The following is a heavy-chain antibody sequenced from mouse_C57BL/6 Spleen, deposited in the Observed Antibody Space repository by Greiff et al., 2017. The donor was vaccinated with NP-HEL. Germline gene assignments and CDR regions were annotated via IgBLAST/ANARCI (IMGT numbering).Heavy chain of an antibody. CDR2: INPNNGGT. J-gene: IGHJ3*01. CDR3: ARGRQASAY. V-gene: IGHV1-26*01. CDR1: GYTFTDYY. D-gene: IGHD3-2*01. Sequence: EVQLQQSGPELVKPGASVKISCKASGYTFTDYYMNWVKQSHGKSLEWIGDINPNNGGTSYNQKFKGKATLTVDKSSSTAYMELRSLTSEDSAVYYCARGRQASAYWGQGTLVTVSA.